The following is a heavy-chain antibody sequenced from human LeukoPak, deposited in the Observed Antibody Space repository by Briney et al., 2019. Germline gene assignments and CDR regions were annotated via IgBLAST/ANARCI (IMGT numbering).Heavy chain of an antibody. CDR3: ARGDYDILTRYPGDFDI. CDR1: GFCLDDYG. Sequence: GGSLRFSCAASGFCLDDYGLSWVRQAPGKGLEWVSGISWNGGSTGYTDSVKGRFTISRDNAKNSLYLQLNSLRAEDTALYYCARGDYDILTRYPGDFDIWGQGTMVTVSS. J-gene: IGHJ3*02. V-gene: IGHV3-20*04. D-gene: IGHD3-9*01. CDR2: ISWNGGST.